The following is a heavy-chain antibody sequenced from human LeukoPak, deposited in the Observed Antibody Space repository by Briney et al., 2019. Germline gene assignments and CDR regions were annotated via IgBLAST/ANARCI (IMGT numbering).Heavy chain of an antibody. CDR2: INHRGST. V-gene: IGHV4-34*01. CDR3: ARRLGPRGYCSSTSCYHPLAY. CDR1: GGSFSGYY. D-gene: IGHD2-2*01. J-gene: IGHJ4*02. Sequence: SATLSLSCAVGGGSFSGYYWSWSRPPPGKGLECMWEINHRGSTNYNPSLTSRVTISVHTSQTQSSLRLSSVTAADTAVYYCARRLGPRGYCSSTSCYHPLAYWGQGTLVTVSS.